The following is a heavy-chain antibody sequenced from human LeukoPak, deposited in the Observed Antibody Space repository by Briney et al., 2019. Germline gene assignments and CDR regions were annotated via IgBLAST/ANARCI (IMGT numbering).Heavy chain of an antibody. Sequence: GGSLRLSCAASGVTFSDAWMTWIRQAPGKGLEWVSYISGSSSNTNYADSVKGRFTISRDNAKNSLYLQMNSLRAEDTAVYYCVRVNPTSSGFYAYWGQGTLVTVSS. CDR2: ISGSSSNT. V-gene: IGHV3-11*06. CDR1: GVTFSDAW. D-gene: IGHD3-22*01. J-gene: IGHJ4*02. CDR3: VRVNPTSSGFYAY.